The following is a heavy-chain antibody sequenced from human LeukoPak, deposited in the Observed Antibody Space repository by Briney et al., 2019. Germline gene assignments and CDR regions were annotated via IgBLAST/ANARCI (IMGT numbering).Heavy chain of an antibody. D-gene: IGHD6-6*01. CDR1: GGSVSSGSYY. CDR2: IYYSGST. J-gene: IGHJ1*01. V-gene: IGHV4-61*01. CDR3: ARGGAARLHFQN. Sequence: SETLSLTCTVSGGSVSSGSYYWSWIRQPPGKGLEWIGYIYYSGSTNYNPSLKSRVTISVDTSKDQFSLKLSSVTAADTAVYYCARGGAARLHFQNWGQGTLVTVSS.